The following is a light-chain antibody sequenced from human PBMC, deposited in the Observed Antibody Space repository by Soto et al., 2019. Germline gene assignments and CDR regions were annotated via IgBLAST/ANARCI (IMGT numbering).Light chain of an antibody. CDR3: LVFDSSLTGWV. CDR2: EVS. CDR1: SSDVGGYNY. Sequence: QSALTQPASVSGSPGQSITISCTGTSSDVGGYNYVSWYQQHPGKAPKLMIYEVSNRPSGVSNRFSGSKSGNTASLTISGLQAEDEADYYCLVFDSSLTGWVFGGGTKLTVL. J-gene: IGLJ3*02. V-gene: IGLV2-14*01.